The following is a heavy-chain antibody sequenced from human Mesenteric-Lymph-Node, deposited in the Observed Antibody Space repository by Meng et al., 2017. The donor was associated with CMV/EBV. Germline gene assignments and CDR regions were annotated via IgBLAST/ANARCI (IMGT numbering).Heavy chain of an antibody. CDR2: IYYSGST. CDR1: GGSISSSSYY. V-gene: IGHV4-61*05. J-gene: IGHJ6*02. D-gene: IGHD3-3*01. Sequence: SETLSLTCTVSGGSISSSSYYWGWIRQPPGKGLEWIGYIYYSGSTNYNPSLKSRVTISVDTSKNQFSLKLSSVTAADTAVYYCARARGRYDFWSGYYDYYYYGMDVWGQGTTVTVSS. CDR3: ARARGRYDFWSGYYDYYYYGMDV.